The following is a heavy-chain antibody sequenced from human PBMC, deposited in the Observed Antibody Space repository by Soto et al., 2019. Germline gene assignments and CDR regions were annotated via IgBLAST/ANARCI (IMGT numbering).Heavy chain of an antibody. Sequence: GGSLRLSCAASGFTFSSYGMHWVRQAPGKGLEWVAVISYDGSNKYYADSVKGRFTISRDNSKNTLYLQMNSPRAEDTAVYYCAKATTPLSYYYGMDVWGQGTTVTVPS. CDR2: ISYDGSNK. V-gene: IGHV3-30*18. D-gene: IGHD1-7*01. J-gene: IGHJ6*02. CDR3: AKATTPLSYYYGMDV. CDR1: GFTFSSYG.